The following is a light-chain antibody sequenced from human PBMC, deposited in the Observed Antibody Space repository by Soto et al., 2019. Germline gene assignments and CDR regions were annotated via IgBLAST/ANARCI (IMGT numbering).Light chain of an antibody. CDR2: EVS. CDR1: SGNVGGYNY. Sequence: QSALTQPASVSGSPGQSITISCTGTSGNVGGYNYFSWYQHHPGKAPKLRIYEVSNRPSGVSNRFSGSKSCNTASLTTSGRQAEYEADYYCSSYTSISTYVFGTGTKVTV. V-gene: IGLV2-14*01. CDR3: SSYTSISTYV. J-gene: IGLJ1*01.